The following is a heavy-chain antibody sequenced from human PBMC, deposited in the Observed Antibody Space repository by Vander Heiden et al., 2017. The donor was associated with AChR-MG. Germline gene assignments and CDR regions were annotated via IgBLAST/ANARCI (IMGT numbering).Heavy chain of an antibody. Sequence: QITLKESGPTLVKPTQTLTLTCTFSGFSLSTSGVGVGWTRQPPGKALEWLALIYWGDDKRYSPSLKSRLTITKDTSKDQVVLTMTNMDPGDTATYYCAHSFSGSDSSGYYYHVFDIWGQGTMVTVSS. CDR1: GFSLSTSGVG. V-gene: IGHV2-5*02. CDR3: AHSFSGSDSSGYYYHVFDI. J-gene: IGHJ3*02. CDR2: IYWGDDK. D-gene: IGHD3-22*01.